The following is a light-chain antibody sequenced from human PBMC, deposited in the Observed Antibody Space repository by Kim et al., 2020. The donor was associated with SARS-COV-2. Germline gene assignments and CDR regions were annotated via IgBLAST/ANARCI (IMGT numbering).Light chain of an antibody. CDR3: QSYGSSLSGRV. Sequence: RVPVSCTGGSRNIGAGYEVHWYQQPPGTAPKLLIYGDPNRPSGVPGRFSGPKAGTSASLAIPGLQGGDGAGYYRQSYGSSLSGRVFGGGTQLTVL. J-gene: IGLJ3*02. V-gene: IGLV1-40*01. CDR1: SRNIGAGYE. CDR2: GDP.